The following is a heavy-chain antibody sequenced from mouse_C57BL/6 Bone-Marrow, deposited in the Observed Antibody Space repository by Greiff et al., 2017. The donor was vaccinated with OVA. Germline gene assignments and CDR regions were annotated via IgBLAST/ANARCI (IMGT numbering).Heavy chain of an antibody. D-gene: IGHD3-1*01. J-gene: IGHJ4*01. CDR3: ARGGAHRGAMDY. CDR1: GYSFTGYY. Sequence: EVQLQQSGPELVKPGASVKISCKASGYSFTGYYMNWVKQSPEKSLEWIGEINPSTGGTTYNQKFKAKATLTVDKSSSTAYMQLKSLTSEDSAVYYCARGGAHRGAMDYWGQGTSVTVSS. CDR2: INPSTGGT. V-gene: IGHV1-42*01.